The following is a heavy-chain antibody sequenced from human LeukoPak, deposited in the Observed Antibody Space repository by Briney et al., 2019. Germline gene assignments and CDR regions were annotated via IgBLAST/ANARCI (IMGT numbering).Heavy chain of an antibody. Sequence: GGSLRLSCAASGFTFSSYTMNWVRQAPGQGLEWVSSISSSTSYIYYADSVKGRFTISRDNAKNSVYLQMNSLRAEDTAVYYCARDFGDAIDIWGQGTMVTVSS. V-gene: IGHV3-21*01. J-gene: IGHJ3*02. D-gene: IGHD3-16*01. CDR3: ARDFGDAIDI. CDR2: ISSSTSYI. CDR1: GFTFSSYT.